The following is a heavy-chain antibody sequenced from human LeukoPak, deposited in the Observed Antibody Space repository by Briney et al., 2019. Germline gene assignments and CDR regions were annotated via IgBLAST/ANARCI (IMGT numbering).Heavy chain of an antibody. D-gene: IGHD2-15*01. J-gene: IGHJ6*03. CDR1: GGSISSYY. CDR3: ARDKGYCSGGSCGRFSYYYYMDV. V-gene: IGHV4-59*12. Sequence: SETLSLTCTVSGGSISSYYWSWIRQPPGKGLEWIGYIYYSGSTNYNPSLKSRVTISVDTSKNQFSLKLSSVTAADTAVYYCARDKGYCSGGSCGRFSYYYYMDVWGKGTTVTVSS. CDR2: IYYSGST.